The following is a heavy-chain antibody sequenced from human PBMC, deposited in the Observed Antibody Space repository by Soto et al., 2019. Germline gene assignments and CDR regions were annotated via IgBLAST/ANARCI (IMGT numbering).Heavy chain of an antibody. D-gene: IGHD5-12*01. V-gene: IGHV4-30-4*01. Sequence: SETLSLTCTVSGGSISSGDYYWSWIRQPPGKGLEWIGYIYYSGSTYYNPSLKSRVTISVDTSKNQFSLKLSSVTAADTAVYYCARGVRGYLGYYFDYWGQGTLVTVPQ. CDR1: GGSISSGDYY. CDR3: ARGVRGYLGYYFDY. J-gene: IGHJ4*02. CDR2: IYYSGST.